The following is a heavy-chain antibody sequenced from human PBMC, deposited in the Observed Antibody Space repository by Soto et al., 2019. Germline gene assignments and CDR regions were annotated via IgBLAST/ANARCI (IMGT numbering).Heavy chain of an antibody. V-gene: IGHV4-59*01. CDR2: IYYSGST. CDR1: GGSISSYY. D-gene: IGHD3-3*01. CDR3: ARLDPHFDY. J-gene: IGHJ4*02. Sequence: QVQLQESGPGLVKPSETLSLTSTVSGGSISSYYWSWIRQPPGKGLEWIGYIYYSGSTNYNPSLKSRVTISVDTSKNQFSLKLSSVTAADTAVYYCARLDPHFDYWGQGTLVTVSS.